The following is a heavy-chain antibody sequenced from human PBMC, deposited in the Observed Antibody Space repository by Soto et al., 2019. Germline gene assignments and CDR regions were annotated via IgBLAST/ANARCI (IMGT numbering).Heavy chain of an antibody. D-gene: IGHD1-1*01. CDR1: GFTFSTYA. J-gene: IGHJ4*02. CDR2: VSGSGDST. V-gene: IGHV3-23*01. Sequence: EVQLLESGGGLVQPGGSLRLSCAASGFTFSTYAMSWVRQAPGRGLEWVSAVSGSGDSTYYVDSVKGRFTISRDNSKNTLYLSMHSLRAEDTAVYYGAKEGHNNWFLDYGAQGPLVTVPS. CDR3: AKEGHNNWFLDY.